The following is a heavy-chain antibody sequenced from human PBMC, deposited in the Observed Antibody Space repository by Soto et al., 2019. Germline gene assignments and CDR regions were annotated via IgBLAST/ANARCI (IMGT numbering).Heavy chain of an antibody. CDR3: TRHTPVISISDH. CDR2: IYYSGST. J-gene: IGHJ4*02. CDR1: GGSISSSSYY. V-gene: IGHV4-39*01. Sequence: SETLSLTCTVSGGSISSSSYYWGWIRQPPGKGLEWIGSIYYSGSTYYNPSLKSRVTISVDTSKNQFSLKLSSVTVADTAVYYCTRHTPVISISDHWGQGTLVTVSS. D-gene: IGHD2-15*01.